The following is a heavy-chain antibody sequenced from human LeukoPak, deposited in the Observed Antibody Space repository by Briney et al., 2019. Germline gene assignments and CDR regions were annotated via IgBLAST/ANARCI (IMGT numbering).Heavy chain of an antibody. CDR2: ISYDGSNK. Sequence: GRSLRLSCAASGFTFSSYAMHWVRQAPGKGLEWVAVISYDGSNKYYADSVKGRFTISRDNSKNTLYLQMNSLRAEDTAVYYCARDGGSGYYYSFDYWGQGTLVTVFS. V-gene: IGHV3-30-3*01. D-gene: IGHD3-22*01. CDR1: GFTFSSYA. CDR3: ARDGGSGYYYSFDY. J-gene: IGHJ4*02.